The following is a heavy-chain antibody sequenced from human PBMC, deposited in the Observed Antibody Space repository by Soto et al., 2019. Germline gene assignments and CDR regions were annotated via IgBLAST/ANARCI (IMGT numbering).Heavy chain of an antibody. Sequence: EVQLVESGGGLVQPGGSLRLSCAASGVTVSSNYMSWVRQAPGKGLEWASVIYSGGSTYYADSVKGRFTISRDNSKNTLYLQMNSLRAEDTAVYYWARHGDNYGGGYFDYWGQGTLVTVSS. D-gene: IGHD4-17*01. V-gene: IGHV3-66*04. CDR3: ARHGDNYGGGYFDY. J-gene: IGHJ4*02. CDR2: IYSGGST. CDR1: GVTVSSNY.